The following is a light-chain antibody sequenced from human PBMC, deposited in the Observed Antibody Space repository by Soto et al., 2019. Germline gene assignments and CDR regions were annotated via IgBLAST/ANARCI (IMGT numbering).Light chain of an antibody. V-gene: IGKV1-27*01. Sequence: DIQMTQSPSSQSASVGDRVTITCRASQSINSYLAWYQQKPGKVPKLLIYAASTLQSGVPSRFSGSGSGTDFTLTISSLQPEDVATYYCQKYNSAPRAFGQGTKVEIK. CDR3: QKYNSAPRA. J-gene: IGKJ1*01. CDR2: AAS. CDR1: QSINSY.